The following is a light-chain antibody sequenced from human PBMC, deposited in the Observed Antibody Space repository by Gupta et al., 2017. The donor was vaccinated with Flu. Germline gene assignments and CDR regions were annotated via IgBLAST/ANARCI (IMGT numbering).Light chain of an antibody. J-gene: IGKJ2*01. CDR3: QQDGSSPGT. Sequence: GTLYLAPGERATLSCRTSQSVSINYLAWYQQKPGQAPRLITYDASSRATGVPDRFSGSGSGTDFTLTINRLEPEDFAVYYCQQDGSSPGTFGQGTKVEIK. CDR1: QSVSINY. CDR2: DAS. V-gene: IGKV3-20*01.